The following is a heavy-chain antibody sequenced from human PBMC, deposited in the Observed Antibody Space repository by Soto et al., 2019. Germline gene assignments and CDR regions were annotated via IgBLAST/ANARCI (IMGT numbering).Heavy chain of an antibody. J-gene: IGHJ6*02. Sequence: ASVKVSCKASGYTFTSYDINWVRQATGQGLEWMGWMNPNSGNTGYAQKFQGRVTMTRNTSISTAYMELSSLRSEDTAVYYCAREGGLVLCEGCFGFYYGMDVWGQGTTVTVSS. CDR2: MNPNSGNT. D-gene: IGHD3-16*01. CDR3: AREGGLVLCEGCFGFYYGMDV. V-gene: IGHV1-8*01. CDR1: GYTFTSYD.